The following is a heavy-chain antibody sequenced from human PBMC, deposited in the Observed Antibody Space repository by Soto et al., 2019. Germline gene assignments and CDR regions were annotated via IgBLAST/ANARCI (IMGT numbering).Heavy chain of an antibody. V-gene: IGHV4-39*01. CDR3: ARHSRSEYQLLKGPNRWGYSGYDLLEH. J-gene: IGHJ5*02. D-gene: IGHD5-12*01. CDR1: GGSISSSSYY. CDR2: IYYSGST. Sequence: QLQLQESGPGLVKPSETLSLTCTVSGGSISSSSYYWGWIRQPPGKGLEWIGSIYYSGSTYYNPSLKSRVTISVDTSKNQFSLKLSSVTAADTAVYYCARHSRSEYQLLKGPNRWGYSGYDLLEHWGQGTLVTVSS.